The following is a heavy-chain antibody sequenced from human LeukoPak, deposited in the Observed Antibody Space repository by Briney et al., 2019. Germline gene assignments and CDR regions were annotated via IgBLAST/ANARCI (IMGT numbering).Heavy chain of an antibody. V-gene: IGHV4-4*07. CDR1: GGSISSYY. J-gene: IGHJ4*02. CDR2: IYTSGST. D-gene: IGHD5-18*01. Sequence: SETLSLTCTVSGGSISSYYWSWIRQPAGKGLEWIGRIYTSGSTNYNPSLESRVTMSVDTSKNQFSLKLSSVTAADTAVYYCARAERVYSYGGFDYWGQGTLVTVSS. CDR3: ARAERVYSYGGFDY.